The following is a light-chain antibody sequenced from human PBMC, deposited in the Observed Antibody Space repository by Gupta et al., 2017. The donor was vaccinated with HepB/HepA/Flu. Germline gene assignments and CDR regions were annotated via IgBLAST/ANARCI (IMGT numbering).Light chain of an antibody. CDR1: QSVSRNY. V-gene: IGKV3-20*01. Sequence: VFTQSPDPLSVSSVARATLFCRACQSVSRNYLAWYQHKAGQTPRVLIYGASSRATGIPERFSGCGSGTDFSITISRLEPEDFAVYYCQQDGRSPLTFDGGTKVEIK. J-gene: IGKJ4*01. CDR3: QQDGRSPLT. CDR2: GAS.